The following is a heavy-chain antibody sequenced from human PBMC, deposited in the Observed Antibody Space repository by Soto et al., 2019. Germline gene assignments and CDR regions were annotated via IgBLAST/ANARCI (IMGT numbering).Heavy chain of an antibody. CDR2: IYYSGST. Sequence: QVQLQESGPGLVKPSETLSLTCTVSGGSISSYYWSWIRQPPGKGLECIGYIYYSGSTNYNPSLKSRVSISVDTSKNQFSLKLTSVTAAVTAVYYCARDSYGDSLDYRGQGTLVTVSS. V-gene: IGHV4-59*01. D-gene: IGHD4-17*01. CDR1: GGSISSYY. CDR3: ARDSYGDSLDY. J-gene: IGHJ4*02.